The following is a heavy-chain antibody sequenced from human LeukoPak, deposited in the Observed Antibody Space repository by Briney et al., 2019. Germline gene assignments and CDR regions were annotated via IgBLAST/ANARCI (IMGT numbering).Heavy chain of an antibody. CDR2: IYSGGST. D-gene: IGHD5-12*01. V-gene: IGHV3-53*01. CDR3: ARDIGTATNAFDI. Sequence: PGGSLRLSCAASGFTVSSTYMAWVRQAPGKGLEWVSVIYSGGSTYYTDPVKGRFPISRHNSKHTLNLQMHSLRAKATAVYYCARDIGTATNAFDIWGQGTMVTVSS. J-gene: IGHJ3*02. CDR1: GFTVSSTY.